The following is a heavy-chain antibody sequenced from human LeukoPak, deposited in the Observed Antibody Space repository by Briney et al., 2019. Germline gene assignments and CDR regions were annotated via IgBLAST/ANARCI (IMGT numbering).Heavy chain of an antibody. Sequence: PGGSLRLSCAASGFTFSSYWMHWVRQAPGKGLVWVSRINSDGSSTSYADSVKGRFTISRDNAKNTLYLQMNTLRAEDTAVYYCARDGSIAVASGARFDYWGQGTLVTVSS. CDR1: GFTFSSYW. CDR3: ARDGSIAVASGARFDY. J-gene: IGHJ4*02. V-gene: IGHV3-74*01. D-gene: IGHD6-19*01. CDR2: INSDGSST.